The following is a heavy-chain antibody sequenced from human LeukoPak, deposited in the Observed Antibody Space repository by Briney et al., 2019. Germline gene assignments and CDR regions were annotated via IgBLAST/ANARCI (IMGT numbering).Heavy chain of an antibody. Sequence: ASVKVSCKASGYTFIDYYSQWVRQAPGQGLEWMGWINPNSGGTEYVQKFQGRVTMTRDTSINTAYMELSRLRSDDTAVYYCARDHCSAGGCYENYYYGMDVWGQGTTVIVSS. CDR2: INPNSGGT. J-gene: IGHJ6*02. D-gene: IGHD2-15*01. CDR1: GYTFIDYY. V-gene: IGHV1-2*02. CDR3: ARDHCSAGGCYENYYYGMDV.